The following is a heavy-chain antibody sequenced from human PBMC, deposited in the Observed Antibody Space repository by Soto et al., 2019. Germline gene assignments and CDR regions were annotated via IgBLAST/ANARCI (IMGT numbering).Heavy chain of an antibody. D-gene: IGHD3-10*01. J-gene: IGHJ6*03. CDR1: GYTFTSYG. V-gene: IGHV1-18*01. Sequence: QVQLVQSGAEVKKPGASVKVSCKASGYTFTSYGISWVRQAPGQGLEWMGWISAYNGNTNYAQKLQGRVTMTTDTSPRTAYMELRSLRSDDTAVYYCARNYYGSGSYIPYYYYYYMDVWGKGTTVTVSS. CDR2: ISAYNGNT. CDR3: ARNYYGSGSYIPYYYYYYMDV.